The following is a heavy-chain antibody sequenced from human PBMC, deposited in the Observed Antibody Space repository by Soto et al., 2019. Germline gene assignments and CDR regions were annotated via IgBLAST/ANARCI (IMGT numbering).Heavy chain of an antibody. CDR2: INYSGST. CDR3: ARASREEQQLVPGYFDY. V-gene: IGHV4-59*12. CDR1: GDSISSYY. Sequence: SETLSLTCGVSGDSISSYYCMWIRQPPGKGLESIGDINYSGSTNYNPSLKSRVTISVDTSKNQFSLKLSSVTAADTAVYYCARASREEQQLVPGYFDYWGQGTLVTVSS. J-gene: IGHJ4*02. D-gene: IGHD6-13*01.